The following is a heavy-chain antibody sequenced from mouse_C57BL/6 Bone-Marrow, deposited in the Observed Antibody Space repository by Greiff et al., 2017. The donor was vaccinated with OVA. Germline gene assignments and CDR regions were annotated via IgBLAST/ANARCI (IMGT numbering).Heavy chain of an antibody. J-gene: IGHJ2*01. D-gene: IGHD1-1*01. CDR3: ARWVYYGSSYTYFDY. V-gene: IGHV1-75*01. Sequence: LQESGPELVKPGASVKISCKASGYTFTDYYINWVKQRPGQGLEWIGWIFPGSGSTYYNEKFKGKATLTVDKSSSTAYMLLSSLTSEDSAVYFCARWVYYGSSYTYFDYWGQGTTLTVSS. CDR2: IFPGSGST. CDR1: GYTFTDYY.